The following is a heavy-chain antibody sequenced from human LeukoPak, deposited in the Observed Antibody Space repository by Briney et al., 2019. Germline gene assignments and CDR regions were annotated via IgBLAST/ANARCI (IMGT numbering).Heavy chain of an antibody. J-gene: IGHJ4*02. CDR1: GFTFSSYA. CDR3: AKDLSIVGDIVIDY. D-gene: IGHD1-26*01. Sequence: GGSLRLSCAASGFTFSSYAMSWVRQAPGKGLEWVSAISGSGGSTYYADSVKGRFTISRDNSKNALYLQMNSLRVEDTAVYYCAKDLSIVGDIVIDYWGQGTLVTVSS. V-gene: IGHV3-23*01. CDR2: ISGSGGST.